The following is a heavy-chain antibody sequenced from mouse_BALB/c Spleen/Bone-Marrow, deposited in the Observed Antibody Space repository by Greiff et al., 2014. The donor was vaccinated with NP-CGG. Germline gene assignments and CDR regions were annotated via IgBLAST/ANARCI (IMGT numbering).Heavy chain of an antibody. D-gene: IGHD1-1*01. CDR1: GFNIKDTY. CDR3: TRPSFYYGSSYWYFDV. CDR2: IDPANGDT. V-gene: IGHV14-3*02. J-gene: IGHJ1*01. Sequence: DVQLQESGSELVKPGASVKLSCAASGFNIKDTYMHWVKQRPEQGLEWIGRIDPANGDTKYDPKFQGKATITADTSSNTAYLQLSSLTSEDTAVYYCTRPSFYYGSSYWYFDVWGAGTTATVSS.